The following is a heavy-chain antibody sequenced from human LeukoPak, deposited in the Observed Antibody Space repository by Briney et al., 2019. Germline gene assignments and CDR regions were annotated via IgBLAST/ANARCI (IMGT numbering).Heavy chain of an antibody. CDR3: ARDRRESSKPHDAFDI. D-gene: IGHD4-11*01. V-gene: IGHV4-59*01. J-gene: IGHJ3*02. CDR2: IYYTGST. CDR1: GGSISSYY. Sequence: PSETLSLTCSVSGGSISSYYWSWIRQPPGKGLEWIGYIYYTGSTNYNPSLESRVTISIDTSKKQLSLKLRSVTAADTAVYYCARDRRESSKPHDAFDIWGQGTMVTVSS.